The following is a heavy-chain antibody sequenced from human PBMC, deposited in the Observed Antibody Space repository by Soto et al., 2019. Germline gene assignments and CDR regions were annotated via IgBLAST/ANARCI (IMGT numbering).Heavy chain of an antibody. CDR2: IIPILGIA. Sequence: QVQLVQSGAEVKKPGSSVKVSCKASGGTFSSYTISWVRQAPGQGLEWMGRIIPILGIANYAQKFQGRVTITADKPKMQGYVELRSQRSEDKDEYYCARDDVAVAGPGYYYYGMDVRGQGNTVPVSA. V-gene: IGHV1-69*08. CDR1: GGTFSSYT. D-gene: IGHD6-19*01. J-gene: IGHJ6*01. CDR3: ARDDVAVAGPGYYYYGMDV.